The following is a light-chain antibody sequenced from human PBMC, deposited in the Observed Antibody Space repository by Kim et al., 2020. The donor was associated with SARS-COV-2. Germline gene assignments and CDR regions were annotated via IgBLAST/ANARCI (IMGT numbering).Light chain of an antibody. CDR2: GAS. V-gene: IGKV3-20*01. Sequence: SQGERATPSCRASQSVSSNSLAWYQQNPGQAPRLLTYGASSRATGITDRFSGSGSGTDFTLTITRLEPEDFAVYYCQQYSSSPATFGQGTKVDIK. CDR1: QSVSSNS. CDR3: QQYSSSPAT. J-gene: IGKJ1*01.